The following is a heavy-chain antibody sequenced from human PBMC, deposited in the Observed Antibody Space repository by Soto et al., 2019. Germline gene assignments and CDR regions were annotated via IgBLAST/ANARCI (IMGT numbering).Heavy chain of an antibody. CDR1: GGSISSSSYY. V-gene: IGHV4-39*07. Sequence: PSETLSLTCTVSGGSISSSSYYWGWIRQPPGKGLEWIGSIFYSGSTYYNPSLKSRVTISVDTSKNQFSLKLSSVTAADTAVYYCARDSGGYDRLYSFDYWGQGTLVTVSS. CDR3: ARDSGGYDRLYSFDY. D-gene: IGHD5-12*01. CDR2: IFYSGST. J-gene: IGHJ4*02.